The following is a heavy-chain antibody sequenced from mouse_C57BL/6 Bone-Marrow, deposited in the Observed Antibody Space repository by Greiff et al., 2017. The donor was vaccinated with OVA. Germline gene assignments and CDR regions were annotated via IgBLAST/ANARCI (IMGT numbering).Heavy chain of an antibody. Sequence: EVQVVESGGSLVQPGGSLKLSCAASGFTFSDYYMYWVRQTPEKRLEWVAYISNGGGSTYYPDTVKGRFTISRDNAKNTLYLQMSRLKSEDTAMYYCARHNYYGSPWYFDVWGTGTTVTVSS. J-gene: IGHJ1*03. CDR1: GFTFSDYY. D-gene: IGHD1-1*01. V-gene: IGHV5-12*01. CDR2: ISNGGGST. CDR3: ARHNYYGSPWYFDV.